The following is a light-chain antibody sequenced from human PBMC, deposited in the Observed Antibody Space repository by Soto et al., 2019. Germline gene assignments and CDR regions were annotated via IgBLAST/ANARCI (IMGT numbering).Light chain of an antibody. V-gene: IGKV1-33*01. J-gene: IGKJ4*01. CDR1: QDIGTY. CDR2: DAS. Sequence: EIQMTQSPGSLCASVGDRVTVSCRASQDIGTYLAWYQRKLGKAPKLLIYDASSLETGVPSRFSRSGSGTNFTFTISGLQHEDFATYYCQQHGSRPLTFGGGTKVDIK. CDR3: QQHGSRPLT.